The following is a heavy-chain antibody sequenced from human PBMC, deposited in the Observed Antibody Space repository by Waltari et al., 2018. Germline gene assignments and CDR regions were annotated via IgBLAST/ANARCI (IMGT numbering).Heavy chain of an antibody. CDR1: GYTFANHF. V-gene: IGHV1-8*01. J-gene: IGHJ4*02. Sequence: QVQLVQSGAEVEKPGASVKLSCKASGYTFANHFIHWVRQAPGPGLEWMGWMNPNSGNTGYAQKFQGRVTITRNTSISTAYMELSSLRSEDTAVYYCARGGGVTSFDYWGQGTLVTVSS. CDR3: ARGGGVTSFDY. D-gene: IGHD2-21*02. CDR2: MNPNSGNT.